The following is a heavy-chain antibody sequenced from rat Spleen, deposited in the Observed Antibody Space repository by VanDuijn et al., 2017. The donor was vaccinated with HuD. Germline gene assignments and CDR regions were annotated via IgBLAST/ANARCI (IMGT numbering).Heavy chain of an antibody. J-gene: IGHJ3*01. Sequence: EVQLVESGGDLVQPGRSLKLSCAASGFTFSNYGMHWIRQAPTKGLEWVASISPSGGSTSYRDSVKGRFTISRDSSKSTLYLQMDSLRSEDTATYYCATAGTRVSRFAYWGQGTLVTVSS. CDR3: ATAGTRVSRFAY. D-gene: IGHD1-4*01. CDR2: ISPSGGST. V-gene: IGHV5-19*01. CDR1: GFTFSNYG.